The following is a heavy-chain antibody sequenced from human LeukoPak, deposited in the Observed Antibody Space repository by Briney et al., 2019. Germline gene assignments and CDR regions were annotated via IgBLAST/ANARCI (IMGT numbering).Heavy chain of an antibody. J-gene: IGHJ4*02. CDR1: GGTFSSYA. V-gene: IGHV1-69*05. CDR2: IIPIFGTA. Sequence: ASVKVSCKASGGTFSSYAISWVRQAPGQGLEWMGRIIPIFGTANYAQKFQGGVTITTDESTSTAYMELSSLRSEDTAVYYCARGARVATMGIDYWGQGTLVTVSS. CDR3: ARGARVATMGIDY. D-gene: IGHD5-12*01.